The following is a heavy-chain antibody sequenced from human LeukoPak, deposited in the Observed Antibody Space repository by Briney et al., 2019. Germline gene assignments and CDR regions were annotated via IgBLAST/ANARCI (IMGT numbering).Heavy chain of an antibody. CDR2: SYYIEST. J-gene: IGHJ3*02. V-gene: IGHV4-59*01. Sequence: SGTLSLTCTVSGGSINHYYWSWIRQPPGKGLEWIGYSYYIESTDYNPSLKSRVTISVDTSRNRFSLKLSSVTAADTAMYYCARDNQWLNAFDIWGQGTMVTVSS. D-gene: IGHD3-22*01. CDR3: ARDNQWLNAFDI. CDR1: GGSINHYY.